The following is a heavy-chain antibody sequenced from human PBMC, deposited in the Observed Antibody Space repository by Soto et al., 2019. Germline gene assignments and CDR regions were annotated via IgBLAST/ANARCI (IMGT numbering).Heavy chain of an antibody. J-gene: IGHJ5*02. CDR1: GFIFRNYV. Sequence: QVQLVESGGGVVQPGRSLRLSCAASGFIFRNYVIHWVRQAPGKGLEWVALISYDGSSKYYADSVKGRFTISRDNSKNTLYLQMNILSAEDTAVYYCTRADPTVTLSVFDPWGQGTLVTVSS. D-gene: IGHD4-17*01. CDR3: TRADPTVTLSVFDP. V-gene: IGHV3-30-3*01. CDR2: ISYDGSSK.